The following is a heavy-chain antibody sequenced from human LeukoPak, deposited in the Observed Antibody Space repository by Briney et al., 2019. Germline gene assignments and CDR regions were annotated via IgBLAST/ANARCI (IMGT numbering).Heavy chain of an antibody. D-gene: IGHD3-3*01. CDR1: GGTFSSYA. V-gene: IGHV1-8*01. CDR3: ARGGGYYDFWSGYYPNWFDP. Sequence: ASVKVSCKASGGTFSSYAMNWVRQAPGQGLEWMGWMNPNSGNTGYAQKFQGRVTMTRNTSISTAYMELSSLRSEDTAVYYCARGGGYYDFWSGYYPNWFDPWGQGTLVTVSS. CDR2: MNPNSGNT. J-gene: IGHJ5*02.